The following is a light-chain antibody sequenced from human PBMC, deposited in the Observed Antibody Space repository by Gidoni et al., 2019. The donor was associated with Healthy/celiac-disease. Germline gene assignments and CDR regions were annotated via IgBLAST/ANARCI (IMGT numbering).Light chain of an antibody. CDR1: QSVSSSY. CDR2: GAS. V-gene: IGKV3-20*01. Sequence: EIVLTPSPGTLPLSPGEKATRPCRASQSVSSSYLAWYQQKPGQAPRPLIYGASRRAPGIPDRFSGSGSGTDFTLTISRLEPEDFAVYYCQQYGSSGVTFGPGTKVDIK. CDR3: QQYGSSGVT. J-gene: IGKJ3*01.